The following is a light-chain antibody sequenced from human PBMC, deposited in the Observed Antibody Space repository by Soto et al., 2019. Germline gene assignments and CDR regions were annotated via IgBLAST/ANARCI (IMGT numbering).Light chain of an antibody. CDR1: QSISSY. CDR3: QQSYSTPKT. Sequence: DIQMTQSASTLSASVGDRVTITCRASQSISSYLNWYQQKPGKAPNLLIYTASSLQSGVPSRFSGSGSGSGTDFTLTISSLQPEDFATYYCQQSYSTPKTFGQGTKVDIK. J-gene: IGKJ1*01. CDR2: TAS. V-gene: IGKV1-39*01.